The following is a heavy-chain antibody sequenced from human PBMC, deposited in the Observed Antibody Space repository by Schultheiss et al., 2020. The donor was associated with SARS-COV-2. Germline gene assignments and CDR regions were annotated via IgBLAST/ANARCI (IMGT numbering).Heavy chain of an antibody. D-gene: IGHD1-26*01. CDR2: ISGSGGST. V-gene: IGHV3-23*01. CDR3: ARDGGSGTPGVYFDL. CDR1: GFTVSSNY. Sequence: GGSLRLSCAASGFTVSSNYMSWVRQAPGKGLEWVSSISGSGGSTYYADSVKGRFTISRDNSKNTLYLQMNSLRAEDTAVFYCARDGGSGTPGVYFDLWGRGTLVTVSS. J-gene: IGHJ2*01.